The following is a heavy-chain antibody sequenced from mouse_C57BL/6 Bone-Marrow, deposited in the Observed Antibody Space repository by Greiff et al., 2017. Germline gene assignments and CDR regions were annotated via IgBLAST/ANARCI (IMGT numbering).Heavy chain of an antibody. D-gene: IGHD1-1*01. J-gene: IGHJ1*03. CDR2: INPNNGGT. CDR3: ASPYGSSSLRYFDV. CDR1: GYTFTDYY. V-gene: IGHV1-26*01. Sequence: EVQLQQSGPELVKPGASVKISCKASGYTFTDYYMNWVKQSHGKSLEWIGDINPNNGGTSYNQKFKGKATLTVDKSSSTAYMELRSLTSEDSAVYYCASPYGSSSLRYFDVWGTGTTVTVSS.